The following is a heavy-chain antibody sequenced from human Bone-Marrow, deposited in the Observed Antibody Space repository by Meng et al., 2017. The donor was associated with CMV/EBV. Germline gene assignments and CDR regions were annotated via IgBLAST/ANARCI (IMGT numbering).Heavy chain of an antibody. CDR2: ISSSSTYI. Sequence: GGSLRLSCAASAFTFNTYSMNWVRQAPGKGLEWVSSISSSSTYIFYADSVRGRFTIARDNAKNSLYLQMNSLRAEDTALYYCARKAHAFDIWGQGTMVTVSS. V-gene: IGHV3-21*04. CDR3: ARKAHAFDI. J-gene: IGHJ3*02. CDR1: AFTFNTYS.